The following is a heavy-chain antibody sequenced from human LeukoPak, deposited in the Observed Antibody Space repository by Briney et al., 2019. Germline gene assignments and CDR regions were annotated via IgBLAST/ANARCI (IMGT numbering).Heavy chain of an antibody. J-gene: IGHJ6*03. CDR1: GYTFTSYY. V-gene: IGHV1-46*03. CDR2: INPSGGST. CDR3: ARAGGYYDFWSGYYTSYYYYMDV. D-gene: IGHD3-3*01. Sequence: ASVKVSCKASGYTFTSYYMHWVRQAPGQGLEWMGIINPSGGSTSYAQKFQGRVTMTRDTSTSTVYMELSSLRSEDTDVYYCARAGGYYDFWSGYYTSYYYYMDVWGKGTTVTVSS.